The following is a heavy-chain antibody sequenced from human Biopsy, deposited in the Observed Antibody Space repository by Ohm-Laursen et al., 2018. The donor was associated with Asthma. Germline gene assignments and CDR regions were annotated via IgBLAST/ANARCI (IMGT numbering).Heavy chain of an antibody. D-gene: IGHD3-22*01. CDR2: IHHSGTS. Sequence: SQTLSLTCTVSGDSITSGGCCWNWIRQHPGKGLEWIGYIHHSGTSYFNPSLKSRVSFLRDTSNNQFSLRLSSVTAADTAMYYCARIPRRSGSYFVDYWGQGTLVTVSS. CDR3: ARIPRRSGSYFVDY. J-gene: IGHJ4*02. V-gene: IGHV4-31*03. CDR1: GDSITSGGCC.